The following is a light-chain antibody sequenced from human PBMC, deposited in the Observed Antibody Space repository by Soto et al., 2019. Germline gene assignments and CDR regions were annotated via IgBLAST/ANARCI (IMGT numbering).Light chain of an antibody. CDR1: SSDVGGYNY. J-gene: IGLJ1*01. CDR3: SSYTSSPSHV. Sequence: QSALTQPASVSGSPGQSITISCTGTSSDVGGYNYVSWYQQHPGKAPKLVIYDVSNRPSGVSNRFSGSKSGDTASLTISGLQAEDEADYYCSSYTSSPSHVFGTGTKLTVL. CDR2: DVS. V-gene: IGLV2-14*03.